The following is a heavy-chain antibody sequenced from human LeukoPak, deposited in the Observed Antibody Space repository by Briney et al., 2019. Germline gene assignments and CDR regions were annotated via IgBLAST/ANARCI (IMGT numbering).Heavy chain of an antibody. Sequence: SGTLSLTCAVSGGSISSSNWWSWVRQPPGKGLEWIGEIYHSGSTNYNPSLKSRVTISVDKSKNQFSLKLSSVTAADTAVYYCARHRPPRYYDSSGSFDPWGQGTLVTVSS. CDR1: GGSISSSNW. CDR2: IYHSGST. D-gene: IGHD3-22*01. J-gene: IGHJ5*02. CDR3: ARHRPPRYYDSSGSFDP. V-gene: IGHV4-4*02.